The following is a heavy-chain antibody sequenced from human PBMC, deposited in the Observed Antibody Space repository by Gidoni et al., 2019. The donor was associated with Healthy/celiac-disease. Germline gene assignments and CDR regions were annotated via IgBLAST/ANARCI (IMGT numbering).Heavy chain of an antibody. CDR3: AKDQQWLVPSPFDY. CDR1: GFTFSSYA. V-gene: IGHV3-23*01. Sequence: EVQLLESGGGLVQPGGSLRLSCAAPGFTFSSYAMSWGRKAPGKGLEWVSAIIGSGVSTYYADSVKGRFTISRDNSKNTLYLQMNSLRAEDTAVYYCAKDQQWLVPSPFDYWGQGTLVTVSS. J-gene: IGHJ4*02. D-gene: IGHD6-19*01. CDR2: IIGSGVST.